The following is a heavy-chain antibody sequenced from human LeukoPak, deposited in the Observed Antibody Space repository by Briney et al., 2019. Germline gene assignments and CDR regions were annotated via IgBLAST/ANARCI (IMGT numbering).Heavy chain of an antibody. CDR1: GFTFSGYS. V-gene: IGHV3-48*02. Sequence: GGSLRLSCAASGFTFSGYSMNWVRQAPGRGLEWVSYIVTSGNTIYYADSVKGRFTISRDNAKNSLYLQMNSLRDEDTAVYYCARRGYGNYAPFDYWGQGTLVTVST. J-gene: IGHJ4*02. CDR3: ARRGYGNYAPFDY. CDR2: IVTSGNTI. D-gene: IGHD4-11*01.